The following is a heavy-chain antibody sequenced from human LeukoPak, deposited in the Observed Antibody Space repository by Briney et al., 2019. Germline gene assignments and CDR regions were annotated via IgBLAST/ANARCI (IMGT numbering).Heavy chain of an antibody. J-gene: IGHJ5*02. D-gene: IGHD6-19*01. Sequence: SETLSLTCTVSGGSISTYYWSWIRQSPGKGLEWIADISASGGTNYNASLESRFTVSIDSSKNQFSLKLSSVTAADTAVFYCARSPHNSAWYEKWFDPWGQGTLVTVS. CDR3: ARSPHNSAWYEKWFDP. V-gene: IGHV4-4*08. CDR1: GGSISTYY. CDR2: ISASGGT.